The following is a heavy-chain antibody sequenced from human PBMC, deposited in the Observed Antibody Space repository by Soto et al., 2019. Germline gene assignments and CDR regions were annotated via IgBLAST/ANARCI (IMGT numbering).Heavy chain of an antibody. CDR2: ISYDGSNK. J-gene: IGHJ6*02. CDR1: GFTFSSYG. V-gene: IGHV3-30*18. Sequence: PVGSLRLSCAASGFTFSSYGMHWVRQAPGKGLEWVAVISYDGSNKYYADSVKGRFTISRDNSKNTLYLQMNSLRAEDTAVYYCAKVLAGGYYYYYYGMDVWGQGTTVTVS. CDR3: AKVLAGGYYYYYYGMDV. D-gene: IGHD2-15*01.